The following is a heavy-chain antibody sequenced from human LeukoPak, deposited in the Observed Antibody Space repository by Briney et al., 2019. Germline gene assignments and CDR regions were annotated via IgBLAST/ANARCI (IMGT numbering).Heavy chain of an antibody. Sequence: PSETLSLTCTVSGGSISSYYWSWIRQPPGKGLEWIGSIYYSGSTYYNPSLKSRVTISVDTSKNQFSLKLSSVTAADTAVYYCARHPPYSSGWYAPRYFDYWGQGTLVTVSS. J-gene: IGHJ4*02. CDR1: GGSISSYY. V-gene: IGHV4-59*05. CDR2: IYYSGST. D-gene: IGHD6-19*01. CDR3: ARHPPYSSGWYAPRYFDY.